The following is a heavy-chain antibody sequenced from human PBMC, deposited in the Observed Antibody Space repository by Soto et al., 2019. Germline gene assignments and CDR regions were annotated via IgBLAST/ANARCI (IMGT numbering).Heavy chain of an antibody. J-gene: IGHJ6*02. CDR3: ARPAYGSGSLHSYGMDV. CDR2: ISYDGSNK. CDR1: GFTFSSYA. D-gene: IGHD3-10*01. Sequence: QVQLVESGGGVVQPGRSLRLSCAASGFTFSSYAMHWVRQAPGKGLEWVAVISYDGSNKYYADSVKGRFTISRDNSKNTLYLQMNILRAEDTAVYYCARPAYGSGSLHSYGMDVWGQGTTVTVSS. V-gene: IGHV3-30-3*01.